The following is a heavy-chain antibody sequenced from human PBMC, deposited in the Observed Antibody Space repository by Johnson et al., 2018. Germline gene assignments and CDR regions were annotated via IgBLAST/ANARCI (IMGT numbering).Heavy chain of an antibody. Sequence: VQLVESGGGVVQPGRSLRLSCAASGFTFSSYGMHWVRQAPGKGLEWVAVISYDGSNKYYADSVKGRFTISRDNSKNTLYLQMNSLGAEDTAVYYCAKGLACYGSGLHYYYEDVGGKGTTVTVSS. CDR2: ISYDGSNK. CDR3: AKGLACYGSGLHYYYEDV. D-gene: IGHD3-10*01. J-gene: IGHJ6*03. V-gene: IGHV3-30*18. CDR1: GFTFSSYG.